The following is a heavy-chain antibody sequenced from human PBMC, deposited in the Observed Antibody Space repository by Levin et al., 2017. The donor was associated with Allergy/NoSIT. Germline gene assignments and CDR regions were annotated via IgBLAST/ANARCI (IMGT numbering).Heavy chain of an antibody. V-gene: IGHV4-31*03. CDR2: IYYSGST. D-gene: IGHD2-8*02. CDR1: GGSISSGGYY. J-gene: IGHJ6*03. CDR3: ARERPYCTGGVCYYYYMDV. Sequence: SETLSLTCTVSGGSISSGGYYWSWIRQHPGKGLEWIGYIYYSGSTYYNPSLKSRVTISVDTSKNQFSLKLSSVTAADTAVYYCARERPYCTGGVCYYYYMDVWGKGTTVTVS.